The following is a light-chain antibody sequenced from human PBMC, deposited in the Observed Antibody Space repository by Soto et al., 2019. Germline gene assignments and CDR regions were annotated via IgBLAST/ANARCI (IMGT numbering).Light chain of an antibody. J-gene: IGLJ1*01. Sequence: QSVLAQPPSASGSPGQSVTISCTGTSSDVGSYDYVSWYQQHPGKGPRLLIYEVNKRPSGVPERFSGSKSGNTASLTVSGLQAEDEADYYCCLYRGLNNLVFGIGTKVTVL. CDR2: EVN. CDR3: CLYRGLNNLV. V-gene: IGLV2-8*01. CDR1: SSDVGSYDY.